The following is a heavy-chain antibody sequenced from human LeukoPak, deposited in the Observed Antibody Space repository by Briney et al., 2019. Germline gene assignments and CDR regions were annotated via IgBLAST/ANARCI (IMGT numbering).Heavy chain of an antibody. D-gene: IGHD3-16*02. CDR2: MNPNSGHT. CDR3: ARLGELSSDDY. V-gene: IGHV1-8*03. CDR1: GYTFTSYD. Sequence: GASVKVSCKASGYTFTSYDINWVRQAAGQGPEWMGWMNPNSGHTGYAQKFRGRVSITRNTAISTAYMELSSLISEDTAVYYCARLGELSSDDYWGQGTLVTVSS. J-gene: IGHJ4*02.